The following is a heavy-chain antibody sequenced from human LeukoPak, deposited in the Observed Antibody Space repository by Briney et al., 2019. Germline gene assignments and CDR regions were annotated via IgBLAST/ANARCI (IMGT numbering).Heavy chain of an antibody. Sequence: ASVKVSCKASGYTFTGYYMHWVRQAPGQGLEWMGWINPNSGGTNYAQKFQGRVTMTRDTSISTAYMELSRLRSDDTAVYYCARIPMATNEVDYWGQGTLVTVSS. V-gene: IGHV1-2*02. CDR1: GYTFTGYY. D-gene: IGHD5-24*01. CDR3: ARIPMATNEVDY. J-gene: IGHJ4*02. CDR2: INPNSGGT.